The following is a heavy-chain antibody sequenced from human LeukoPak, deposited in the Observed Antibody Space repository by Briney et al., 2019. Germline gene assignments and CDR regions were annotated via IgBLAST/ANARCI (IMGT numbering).Heavy chain of an antibody. J-gene: IGHJ4*02. D-gene: IGHD1-14*01. CDR2: IHNSGNT. CDR3: ARPGGPAPYFDY. V-gene: IGHV4-59*01. CDR1: GGSISSYY. Sequence: SETLSLTCTVSGGSISSYYWSWIRQPPGKGLEWIGHIHNSGNTNYNPSLKSRVTLSVDTSKNQFSLKLSSVTAADTAVYYCARPGGPAPYFDYWGQGTLVTVSS.